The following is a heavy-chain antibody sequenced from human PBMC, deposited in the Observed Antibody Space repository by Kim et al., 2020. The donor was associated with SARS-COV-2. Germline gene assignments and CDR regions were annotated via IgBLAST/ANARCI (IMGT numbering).Heavy chain of an antibody. V-gene: IGHV3-74*01. CDR1: GFTFSSYW. D-gene: IGHD3-3*01. Sequence: GGSLRLSCAASGFTFSSYWMHWVRQAPGKGLVWVSRINSDGSSTSYADSVKGRFTISRDNAKNTLYLQMNSLRAEDTAVYYCARDGDFWSGYPYYYYYYGMDVWGQGTTVTVSS. CDR2: INSDGSST. CDR3: ARDGDFWSGYPYYYYYYGMDV. J-gene: IGHJ6*02.